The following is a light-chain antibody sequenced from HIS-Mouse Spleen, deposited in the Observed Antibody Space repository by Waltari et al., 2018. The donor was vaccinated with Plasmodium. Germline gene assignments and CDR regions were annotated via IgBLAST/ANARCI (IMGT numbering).Light chain of an antibody. Sequence: QSALTQPASVSGSPGPSITISCTGTSSDVGGYNSVPWYQQHPGKAPKLMIYEVSNRPSGVSNRFSGSKSGNTASLTISGLQAEDEADYYCSSYTSSSTLDVFGTGTKVTVL. CDR3: SSYTSSSTLDV. CDR2: EVS. J-gene: IGLJ1*01. V-gene: IGLV2-14*01. CDR1: SSDVGGYNS.